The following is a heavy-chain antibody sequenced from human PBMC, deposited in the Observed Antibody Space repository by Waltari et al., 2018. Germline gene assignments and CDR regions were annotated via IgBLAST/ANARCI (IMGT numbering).Heavy chain of an antibody. Sequence: EVQLVESGGGLIQPGESLRLSWPASGFSVSSNYLSWVRQVPGKGLEWVSVIYSGGSIYYADSVKGRFSISRDNSKNTLYLQMNSLRDEDSAIYYCARERPVVYYGMDVWGRGTTVTVSS. CDR3: ARERPVVYYGMDV. V-gene: IGHV3-53*01. J-gene: IGHJ6*02. D-gene: IGHD2-2*01. CDR2: IYSGGSI. CDR1: GFSVSSNY.